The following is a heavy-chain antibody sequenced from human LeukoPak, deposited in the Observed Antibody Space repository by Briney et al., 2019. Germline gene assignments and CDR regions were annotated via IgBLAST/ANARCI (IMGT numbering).Heavy chain of an antibody. Sequence: GGSLRLSCAASGFTISSYVMSWVRQAPGKGLEWVSAISGSGGSTYYADSVKGRFTISRDNSKNRLYLEMNSLRAEDTAVYYCARTYSSSWYYFDYWGQGTLVTVSS. D-gene: IGHD6-13*01. CDR3: ARTYSSSWYYFDY. V-gene: IGHV3-23*01. J-gene: IGHJ4*02. CDR1: GFTISSYV. CDR2: ISGSGGST.